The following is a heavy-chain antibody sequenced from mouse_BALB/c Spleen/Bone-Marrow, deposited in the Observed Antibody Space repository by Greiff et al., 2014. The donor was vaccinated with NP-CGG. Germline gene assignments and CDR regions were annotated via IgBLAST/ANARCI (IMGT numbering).Heavy chain of an antibody. D-gene: IGHD1-1*01. J-gene: IGHJ1*01. V-gene: IGHV5-9-3*01. Sequence: VQLKESGGGLVKPGGSLKLSCAASGFTFSSYAMSWVRQTPEKRLECVATISSGGSYTYYADSVKGRFTISRDTAKNTLYLQMSSLRSEDTAMYYCARQDYYGSSPHWYFDVWGAGTTVTVSS. CDR2: ISSGGSYT. CDR3: ARQDYYGSSPHWYFDV. CDR1: GFTFSSYA.